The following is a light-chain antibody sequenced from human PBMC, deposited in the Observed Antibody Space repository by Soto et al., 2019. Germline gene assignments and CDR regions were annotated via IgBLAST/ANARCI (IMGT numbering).Light chain of an antibody. V-gene: IGKV1-27*01. CDR2: AAS. CDR3: QKYNSAPLT. CDR1: QSISTY. Sequence: DIQMTQSPSSLSASVGDRVTITCRASQSISTYLAWYQQKPGKVPKLLIYAASTLQSGVPSRFSGSGSGTDFTLTISSLQPEDVATYYCQKYNSAPLTFGQGTKVDSK. J-gene: IGKJ1*01.